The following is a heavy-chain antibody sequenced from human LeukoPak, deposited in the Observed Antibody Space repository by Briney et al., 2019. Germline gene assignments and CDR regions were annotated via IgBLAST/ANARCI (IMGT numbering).Heavy chain of an antibody. CDR1: GFTFDSYA. V-gene: IGHV3-49*03. Sequence: QSGGSLRLSCTASGFTFDSYAMSWFRQAPGKGLEWVGFIRSKIYGGTTEYAASVKGRFTISRDDSKSIAQLQMTSLKSEDTAVYYCVRYSGDADYWGQGTLVTVSS. CDR3: VRYSGDADY. D-gene: IGHD5-12*01. J-gene: IGHJ4*02. CDR2: IRSKIYGGTT.